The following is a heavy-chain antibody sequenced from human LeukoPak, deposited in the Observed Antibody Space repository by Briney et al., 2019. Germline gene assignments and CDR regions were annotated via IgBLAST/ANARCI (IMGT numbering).Heavy chain of an antibody. CDR3: ARRLRYCSGGSCYPGAFDY. J-gene: IGHJ4*02. V-gene: IGHV5-51*01. CDR1: GYSFTSYW. Sequence: GESLKISCKGSGYSFTSYWIGWVRQMPGKGLEWMGIIYPGDSDTRYSPSFQGQVTISADKSISTAYLQWSSLKASDTAMYYCARRLRYCSGGSCYPGAFDYWGQGTLVTDSS. D-gene: IGHD2-15*01. CDR2: IYPGDSDT.